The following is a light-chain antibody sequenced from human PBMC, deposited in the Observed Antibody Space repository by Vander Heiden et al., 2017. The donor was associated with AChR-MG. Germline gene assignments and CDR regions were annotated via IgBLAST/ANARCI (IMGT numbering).Light chain of an antibody. CDR1: HTNIGNNY. V-gene: IGLV1-51*01. CDR2: DNS. CDR3: ATWDNSLDGLV. J-gene: IGLJ3*02. Sequence: QSVLTQPPSVSAAPGQRVTISCSGSHTNIGNNYVSWYQHFPASAPKLLIHDNSDRPSGVPDRFSGSKSGTSATLTITGLLVGDEATYYCATWDNSLDGLVFGGGTKVTVL.